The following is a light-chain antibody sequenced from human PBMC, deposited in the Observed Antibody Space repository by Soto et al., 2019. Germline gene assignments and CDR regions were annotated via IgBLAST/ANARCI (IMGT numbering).Light chain of an antibody. Sequence: DIQLTQSPSFLSASVGDRVTITCRASQGISNYLAWYQRKPGKAPKLLIYAASTLQSGVPSRFSGSGSGTEFTLTISSLQPEDFATYYCLQHNSYPQVTFGQGTKLEIK. J-gene: IGKJ2*01. CDR1: QGISNY. CDR3: LQHNSYPQVT. V-gene: IGKV1-9*01. CDR2: AAS.